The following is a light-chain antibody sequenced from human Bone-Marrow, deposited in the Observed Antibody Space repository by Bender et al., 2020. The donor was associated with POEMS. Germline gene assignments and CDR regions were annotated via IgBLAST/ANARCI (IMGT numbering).Light chain of an antibody. CDR2: INN. CDR3: AAWEDSLNGWV. V-gene: IGLV1-44*01. CDR1: SSNIGTNP. Sequence: QSVLTQPPSASGTPGQRVTISCSGSSSNIGTNPVNWYQQLPGTAQKLLIYINNQRPSGVPDRFSGSKSGTSASLAISGLQSEDEADYYCAAWEDSLNGWVFGGGTKLTVL. J-gene: IGLJ3*02.